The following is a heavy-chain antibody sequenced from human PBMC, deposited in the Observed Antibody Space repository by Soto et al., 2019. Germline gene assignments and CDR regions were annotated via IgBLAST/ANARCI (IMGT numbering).Heavy chain of an antibody. CDR1: GGSISSSSYY. J-gene: IGHJ4*02. D-gene: IGHD3-22*01. CDR2: IYSLGNT. CDR3: ERQIYDSSGYYYAY. Sequence: QMQLQESGPGLVKPSETLSLTCTVAGGSISSSSYYWGWIRQPPGQGLEWLGTIYSLGNTYYNPSLKSRVTIPVDKSKSQLFLKLSSVTAPDTAVYYCERQIYDSSGYYYAYWGQGTLVTVSS. V-gene: IGHV4-39*01.